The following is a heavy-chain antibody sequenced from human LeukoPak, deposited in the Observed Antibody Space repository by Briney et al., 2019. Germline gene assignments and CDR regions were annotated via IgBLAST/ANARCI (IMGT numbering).Heavy chain of an antibody. J-gene: IGHJ4*02. V-gene: IGHV3-30*02. Sequence: GGSLRLSCSAFGFTFSDYAFHWVRQAPGKGLEWVAFIRYDGSNKYYADSVKGRFTISRDNSKNTLYLQMNSLRAEDTAVYYCADWNRDFDYWGQGTLVTVSS. D-gene: IGHD1/OR15-1a*01. CDR3: ADWNRDFDY. CDR2: IRYDGSNK. CDR1: GFTFSDYA.